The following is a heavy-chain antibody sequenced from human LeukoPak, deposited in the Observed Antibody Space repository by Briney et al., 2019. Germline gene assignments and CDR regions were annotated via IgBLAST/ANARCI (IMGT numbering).Heavy chain of an antibody. J-gene: IGHJ3*02. V-gene: IGHV3-53*01. Sequence: QHGGSLRLSCAASGFTVTTTYMSWVRQAPGKGLEWVSAIFGGDDTYYADSVKGRFTISRDNSKNTLYLQMNSLRAEDTAVYYCARDSCGGDCYSAFDTWGQGTMVTVSS. CDR1: GFTVTTTY. CDR3: ARDSCGGDCYSAFDT. D-gene: IGHD2-21*02. CDR2: IFGGDDT.